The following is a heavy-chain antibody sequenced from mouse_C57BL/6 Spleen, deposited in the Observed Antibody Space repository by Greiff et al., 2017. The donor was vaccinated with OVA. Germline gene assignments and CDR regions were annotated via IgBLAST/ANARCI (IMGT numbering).Heavy chain of an antibody. CDR1: GYTFTDYY. CDR3: ARYNEYDEGAMDY. D-gene: IGHD2-4*01. CDR2: IYPGSGNT. J-gene: IGHJ4*01. Sequence: VQLVESGAELVRPGASVKLSCKASGYTFTDYYINWVKQRPGQGLEWIARIYPGSGNTYYNEKFKGKATLTAEKSSSTAYMQLSSLTSEDSAVYFCARYNEYDEGAMDYWGQGTSVTVSS. V-gene: IGHV1-76*01.